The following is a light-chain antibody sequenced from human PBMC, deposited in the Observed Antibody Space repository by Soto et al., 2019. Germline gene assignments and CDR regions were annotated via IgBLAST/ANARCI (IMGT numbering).Light chain of an antibody. V-gene: IGLV2-14*01. CDR2: EVS. J-gene: IGLJ1*01. CDR1: SSDVGGYNF. CDR3: NSYRHSTTLV. Sequence: QSALTQPASVSGSPGQSITISCTGTSSDVGGYNFVSWFQQPPSKAPKLIIYEVSHRPSGVSIRFSGSKSGNTASLTISGLQAEDEADYYCNSYRHSTTLVFGTGTKLNVL.